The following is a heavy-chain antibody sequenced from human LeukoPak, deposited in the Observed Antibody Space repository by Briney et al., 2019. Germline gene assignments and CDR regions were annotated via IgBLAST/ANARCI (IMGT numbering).Heavy chain of an antibody. Sequence: PGGSLRLSCAASGFIFSSYWMHWVRHAPGKGLVWVSRINSDGSSTIYADSVRGRFTISRENSKNTLYLQMNSLRVDDTAVYYCARDVQGGYCSSASCYSDYWGQGTLVTVSS. V-gene: IGHV3-74*01. J-gene: IGHJ4*02. CDR3: ARDVQGGYCSSASCYSDY. CDR2: INSDGSST. D-gene: IGHD2-2*01. CDR1: GFIFSSYW.